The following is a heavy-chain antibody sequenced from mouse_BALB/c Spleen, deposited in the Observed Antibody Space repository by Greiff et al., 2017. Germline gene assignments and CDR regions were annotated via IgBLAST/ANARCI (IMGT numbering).Heavy chain of an antibody. CDR1: SYTFTDYA. CDR2: ISTYYGNT. D-gene: IGHD1-1*01. J-gene: IGHJ4*01. CDR3: ARGGSTTVVAPRAMDY. V-gene: IGHV1-67*01. Sequence: VKLQQSGPELVRPGVSVKISCKGSSYTFTDYAMHWVKQSHAKSLEWIGVISTYYGNTNYNQKFKGKATMTVDKSSSTAYMELARLTSEDSAVYYCARGGSTTVVAPRAMDYWGQGTSVTVSS.